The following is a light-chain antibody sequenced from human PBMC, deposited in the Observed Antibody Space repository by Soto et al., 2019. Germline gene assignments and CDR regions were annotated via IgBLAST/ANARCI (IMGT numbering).Light chain of an antibody. CDR2: DVS. V-gene: IGLV2-14*01. J-gene: IGLJ1*01. CDR3: SSYTSSSTLLDV. Sequence: QSVRTQPASVSGSPGQSITISCTGTSSDVGGYNYVSWYQQHPGKAPKLMIYDVSNRPSGVSNRFSGSKSGNTASLTISGLQAEDEADYYCSSYTSSSTLLDVFGTGTKVTVL. CDR1: SSDVGGYNY.